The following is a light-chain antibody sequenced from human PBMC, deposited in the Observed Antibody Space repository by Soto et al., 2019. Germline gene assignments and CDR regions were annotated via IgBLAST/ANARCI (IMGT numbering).Light chain of an antibody. Sequence: DIQMTQSPSSLSASVGDRVTITCQASQNSNKYLNWYQQKPGKAPKLLIYDASNLETGVPSRFSGSGSGTDFTFTISSLQPEDTATYYCQQYDNLPVTFGPGTKVDIK. CDR2: DAS. J-gene: IGKJ3*01. V-gene: IGKV1-33*01. CDR1: QNSNKY. CDR3: QQYDNLPVT.